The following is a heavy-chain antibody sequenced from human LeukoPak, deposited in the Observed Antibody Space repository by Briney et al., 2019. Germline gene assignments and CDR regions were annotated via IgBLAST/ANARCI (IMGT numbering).Heavy chain of an antibody. J-gene: IGHJ5*02. Sequence: GGSLRLSCAASGFTFSGYAMSWVRQAPGKGLEWVSAISGSGGSTYYADSVKGRFTISRDNSKNTLYLQMNSLRAEDTAVYYCALGGGYYYDSSGLNWFDPWGQGTLVTVSS. CDR1: GFTFSGYA. CDR2: ISGSGGST. D-gene: IGHD3-22*01. CDR3: ALGGGYYYDSSGLNWFDP. V-gene: IGHV3-23*01.